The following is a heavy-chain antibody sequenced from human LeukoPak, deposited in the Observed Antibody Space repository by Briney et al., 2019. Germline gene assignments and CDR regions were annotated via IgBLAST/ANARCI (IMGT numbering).Heavy chain of an antibody. Sequence: GGSLRLSCAVSGFNFRDHWMDWVRQAPGKGLEWVASINSDGSEGYYADVVKGRFTISRDNAKNSLYLQINSLRAEDTAVYYCARSSYSSSSSVWGQGTMVTVSS. J-gene: IGHJ3*01. CDR2: INSDGSEG. V-gene: IGHV3-7*03. CDR3: ARSSYSSSSSV. CDR1: GFNFRDHW. D-gene: IGHD6-6*01.